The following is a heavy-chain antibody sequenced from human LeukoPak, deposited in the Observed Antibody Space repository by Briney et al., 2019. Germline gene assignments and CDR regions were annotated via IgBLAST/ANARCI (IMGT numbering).Heavy chain of an antibody. Sequence: GGSLRLSCTASGFTFGDYAMSWFRQAPGKWLEWVGFIRSKAYGGTTEYAASVKGRFTISRDDSKSIAYLQMNSLKTEDTAVYYCTREDIVLVPAASSAFDIWGQGTMVTVSS. CDR1: GFTFGDYA. V-gene: IGHV3-49*03. J-gene: IGHJ3*02. CDR3: TREDIVLVPAASSAFDI. CDR2: IRSKAYGGTT. D-gene: IGHD2-2*01.